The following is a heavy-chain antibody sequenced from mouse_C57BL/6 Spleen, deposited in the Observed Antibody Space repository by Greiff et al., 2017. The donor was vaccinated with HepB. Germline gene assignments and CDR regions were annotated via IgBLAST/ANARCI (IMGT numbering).Heavy chain of an antibody. D-gene: IGHD3-2*02. V-gene: IGHV1-69*01. CDR2: IDPSDSYT. Sequence: HVQLQQPGAELVMPGASVKLSCKASGYTFTSYWMHWVKQRPGQGLEWIGEIDPSDSYTNYNQKFKGKSTLTVDKSSSTAYMQLSSLTSEDSAVYYCARPAQTYAMDYWGQGTSVTVSS. CDR3: ARPAQTYAMDY. CDR1: GYTFTSYW. J-gene: IGHJ4*01.